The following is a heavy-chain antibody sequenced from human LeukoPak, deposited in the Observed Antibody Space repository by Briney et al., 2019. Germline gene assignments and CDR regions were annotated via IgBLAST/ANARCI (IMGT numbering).Heavy chain of an antibody. CDR2: IKGDGSEK. D-gene: IGHD5-24*01. Sequence: GGSLRLSCAAPGFTFSSYWMSWVRQAPGKGLEWVANIKGDGSEKYYVDSVKGRFSISRDNAKNFLYLQVNSLRAEDTAVYYCAKSGYNRFDYWGQGTLVTVSS. V-gene: IGHV3-7*03. J-gene: IGHJ4*02. CDR3: AKSGYNRFDY. CDR1: GFTFSSYW.